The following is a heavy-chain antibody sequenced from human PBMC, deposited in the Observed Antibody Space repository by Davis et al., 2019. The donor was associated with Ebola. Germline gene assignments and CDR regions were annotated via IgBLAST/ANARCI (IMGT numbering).Heavy chain of an antibody. CDR2: IISNSGDT. V-gene: IGHV1-2*06. CDR1: GYTFTGYN. J-gene: IGHJ4*02. CDR3: ARGHNYAHEY. Sequence: ASVKVSCKASGYTFTGYNIHWVRQAPGHGLEWMGRIISNSGDTNYAQKLQGRVTMTRDTSISTVYMELSSLRYDDTADYYCARGHNYAHEYWGQGTLVTVSS. D-gene: IGHD4-11*01.